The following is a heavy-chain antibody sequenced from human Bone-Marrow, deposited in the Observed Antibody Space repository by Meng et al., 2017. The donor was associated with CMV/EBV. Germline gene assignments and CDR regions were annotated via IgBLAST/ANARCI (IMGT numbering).Heavy chain of an antibody. CDR3: ARCSYYYYGMDV. Sequence: SETLSLTCAVYGGSFSGYYWSWIRQPPGKGLEWIGEINHSGSTNYNPSLKSRVTISVDTSKNQFSLKLSSVTAADTAVYYCARCSYYYYGMDVWGQGTTVTVYS. CDR2: INHSGST. V-gene: IGHV4-34*01. CDR1: GGSFSGYY. D-gene: IGHD2-15*01. J-gene: IGHJ6*02.